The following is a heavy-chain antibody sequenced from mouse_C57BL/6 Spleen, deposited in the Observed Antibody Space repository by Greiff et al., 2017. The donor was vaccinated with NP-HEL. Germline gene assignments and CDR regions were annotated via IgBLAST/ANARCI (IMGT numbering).Heavy chain of an antibody. V-gene: IGHV1-82*01. D-gene: IGHD4-1*01. CDR3: ARVWDAYYYAMDY. CDR2: IYPGDGDT. CDR1: GYAFSSSW. Sequence: VQLQQSGPELVKPGASVKISCKASGYAFSSSWMNWVKQRPGKGLEWIGRIYPGDGDTNYNGKFKGKATLTADKSSSTAYMQLSSLTSEDSAVYFCARVWDAYYYAMDYWGQGTSVTVSS. J-gene: IGHJ4*01.